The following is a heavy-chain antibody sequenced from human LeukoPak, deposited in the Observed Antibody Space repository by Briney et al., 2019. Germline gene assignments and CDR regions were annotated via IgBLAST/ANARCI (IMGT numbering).Heavy chain of an antibody. Sequence: SETLSLTCAVYGGSFSGYYWSWIRQPPGKGLEWIGEINHSGSTDYNPSLKSRVTISVDTSKNQFSLKLSSVTAADTAVYYCARLPFWSGSLFDYWGQGTLVTVSS. CDR2: INHSGST. CDR1: GGSFSGYY. V-gene: IGHV4-34*01. J-gene: IGHJ4*02. D-gene: IGHD3-3*01. CDR3: ARLPFWSGSLFDY.